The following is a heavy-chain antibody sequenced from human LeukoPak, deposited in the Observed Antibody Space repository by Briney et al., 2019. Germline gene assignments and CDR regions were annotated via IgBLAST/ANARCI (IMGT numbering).Heavy chain of an antibody. CDR2: INHSGST. D-gene: IGHD6-19*01. CDR3: ARGIFVWSSGSRGWFDP. Sequence: SETLSLTCAVYGGSFSGYYWSWIRRPPGKGLEWIGEINHSGSTNYNPSLKSRVTISVDTSKNQFSLKLSSVTAADTAVYYCARGIFVWSSGSRGWFDPWGQGTLVTVSS. J-gene: IGHJ5*02. V-gene: IGHV4-34*01. CDR1: GGSFSGYY.